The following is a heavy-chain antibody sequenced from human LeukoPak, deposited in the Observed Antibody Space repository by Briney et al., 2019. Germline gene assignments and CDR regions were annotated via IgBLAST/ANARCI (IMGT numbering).Heavy chain of an antibody. CDR3: ARGQRWLQLPYYFDY. J-gene: IGHJ4*02. Sequence: ASVKVSCKASGGTFSSYAISWVRQAPGQGLEWMGGIIPIFGTANYAQKFQGRVTITADESTSTAYMELSSLRSEDTAVYYCARGQRWLQLPYYFDYWGQGTPVTVSS. V-gene: IGHV1-69*13. CDR2: IIPIFGTA. CDR1: GGTFSSYA. D-gene: IGHD5-24*01.